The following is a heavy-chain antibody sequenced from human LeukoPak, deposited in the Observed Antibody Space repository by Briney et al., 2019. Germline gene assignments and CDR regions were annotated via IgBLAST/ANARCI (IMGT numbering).Heavy chain of an antibody. CDR3: TREEVRAPLDN. CDR2: IYHFGSNK. CDR1: GFTFSTYG. V-gene: IGHV3-33*01. D-gene: IGHD3-10*01. J-gene: IGHJ4*02. Sequence: PGRSLRLSCAASGFTFSTYGMHWVRQAPGKGLEWVALIYHFGSNKHYAHSVKGRFTVSRDNSKNTLYLQMNILRAEDTGVYYCTREEVRAPLDNWGQGTLVTVSS.